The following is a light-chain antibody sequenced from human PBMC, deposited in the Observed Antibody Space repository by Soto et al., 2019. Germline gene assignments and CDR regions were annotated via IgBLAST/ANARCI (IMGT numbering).Light chain of an antibody. V-gene: IGLV1-51*01. J-gene: IGLJ1*01. CDR3: GTWDSSLTAYV. CDR2: DND. CDR1: SSNIGNNY. Sequence: QAVVTQPPSVSAAPGQTVTISCSGSSSNIGNNYVSWYQHLPGTAPKLLIYDNDKRPSGIPDRFSGSKSGTSATLGITGLQTGDEADYYCGTWDSSLTAYVFRTGTKVTVL.